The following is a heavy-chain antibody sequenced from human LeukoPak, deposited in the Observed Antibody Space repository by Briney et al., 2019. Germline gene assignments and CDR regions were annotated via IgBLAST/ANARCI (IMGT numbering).Heavy chain of an antibody. CDR2: IYYSGST. CDR1: GGSVSSGSYY. D-gene: IGHD2-15*01. J-gene: IGHJ3*02. V-gene: IGHV4-61*01. Sequence: PSETLSLTCTVSGGSVSSGSYYWSWIRQPPGKGLEWIGYIYYSGSTNYNPSLKSRVTISVDTSKNQFSLKLSSVTATDTAVYYCARDCSGGSCYGAFDIWGQGTMVTVSS. CDR3: ARDCSGGSCYGAFDI.